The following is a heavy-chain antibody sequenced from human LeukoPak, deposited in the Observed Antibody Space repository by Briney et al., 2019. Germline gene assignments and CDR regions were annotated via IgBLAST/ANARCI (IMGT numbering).Heavy chain of an antibody. CDR2: ISSDGTST. CDR3: ARDVGSSLHS. Sequence: GGSLRLSCAASGFTFGSSYMHWVRQDTGKGLVWVSCISSDGTSTNYADSAKGRFTISRDNPKNTVYLQMNSLRAEDTAVYYCARDVGSSLHSWGQGTLVIVSS. J-gene: IGHJ4*02. CDR1: GFTFGSSY. D-gene: IGHD2-2*01. V-gene: IGHV3-74*01.